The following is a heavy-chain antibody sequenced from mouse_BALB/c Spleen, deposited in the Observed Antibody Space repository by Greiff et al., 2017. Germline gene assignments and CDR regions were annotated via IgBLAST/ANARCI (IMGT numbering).Heavy chain of an antibody. V-gene: IGHV5-6-4*01. Sequence: EVKLMESGGGLVKPGGSLKLSCAASGFTFSSYTMSWVRQTPEKRLEWVATISSGGSYTYYPDSVKGRFTISRDNAKNTLYLQMSSLKSEDTAMYYCTRDGRDYDEMDYWGQGTSVTVSS. CDR2: ISSGGSYT. CDR3: TRDGRDYDEMDY. CDR1: GFTFSSYT. D-gene: IGHD2-4*01. J-gene: IGHJ4*01.